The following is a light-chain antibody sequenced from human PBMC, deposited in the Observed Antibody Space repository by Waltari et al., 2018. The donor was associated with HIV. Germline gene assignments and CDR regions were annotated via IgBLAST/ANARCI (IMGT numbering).Light chain of an antibody. CDR1: SSNIGSNY. CDR2: KNN. CDR3: AAWDDSHVI. J-gene: IGLJ2*01. V-gene: IGLV1-47*01. Sequence: QSVLTQSPSASGTPGQRVTISCSGSSSNIGSNYVYWYQQLPGTAPILLIDKNNPRPSGVPDRFSGSKSRPSASLAISRLRSEDEADYYCAAWDDSHVIFVGATKLTVL.